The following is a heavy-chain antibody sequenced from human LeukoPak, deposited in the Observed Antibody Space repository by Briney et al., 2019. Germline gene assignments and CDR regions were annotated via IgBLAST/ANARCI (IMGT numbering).Heavy chain of an antibody. D-gene: IGHD3-9*01. CDR1: GYSISSGYY. Sequence: SETLSLTCTVSGYSISSGYYWGWIRQPPGKGLEWIGSIYHSGSTYYNPSLKSRVTISVDTSKNQFSLKLSSVTAADTAVYYCARVQGTLRYFDSQNGMDVWGQGTTVTVSS. CDR3: ARVQGTLRYFDSQNGMDV. CDR2: IYHSGST. J-gene: IGHJ6*02. V-gene: IGHV4-38-2*02.